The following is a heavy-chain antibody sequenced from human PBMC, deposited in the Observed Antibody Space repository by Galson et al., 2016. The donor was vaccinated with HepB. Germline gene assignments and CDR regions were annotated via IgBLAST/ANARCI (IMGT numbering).Heavy chain of an antibody. D-gene: IGHD6-6*01. CDR3: ARGTASRPGYYYALDV. Sequence: SLRLSCATSGFIFSSFAMSWVRQAPGKGLEWVSTFSARVDKPYYANSARGRFTISSDNSKKTLYLQMNSLSAEDTAVYFCARGTASRPGYYYALDVWGKGTTVTVSS. CDR2: FSARVDKP. CDR1: GFIFSSFA. V-gene: IGHV3-23*01. J-gene: IGHJ6*04.